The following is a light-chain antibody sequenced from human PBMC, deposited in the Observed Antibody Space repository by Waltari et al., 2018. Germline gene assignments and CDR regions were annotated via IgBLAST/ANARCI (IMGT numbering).Light chain of an antibody. CDR3: QQYGRSWNT. V-gene: IGKV3-20*01. J-gene: IGKJ2*01. CDR1: QSVSSNY. CDR2: GSS. Sequence: EIVLTQSPGTLSLSPGERATLSCRASQSVSSNYLAWYQQRPGQAPRLLIHGSSSRATGIPDRFSGSGSGTDFTLTINRLEPEDLAVYYCQQYGRSWNTFGQGTKLEIK.